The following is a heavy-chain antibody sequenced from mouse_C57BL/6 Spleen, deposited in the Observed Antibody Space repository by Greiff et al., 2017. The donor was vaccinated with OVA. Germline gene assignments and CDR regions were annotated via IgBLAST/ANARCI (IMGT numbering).Heavy chain of an antibody. V-gene: IGHV2-2*01. CDR2: IWSGGST. D-gene: IGHD1-1*01. CDR1: GFSLTSYG. CDR3: ASLPTTVVVRDYAMDY. Sequence: QVQLQQSGPGLVQPSQSLSITCTASGFSLTSYGVHWVRQSPGKGLEWLGVIWSGGSTDYNAAFISRLSISKDNSKSQVFFKMNSLQADDTAIYYCASLPTTVVVRDYAMDYWGQGTSVTVSS. J-gene: IGHJ4*01.